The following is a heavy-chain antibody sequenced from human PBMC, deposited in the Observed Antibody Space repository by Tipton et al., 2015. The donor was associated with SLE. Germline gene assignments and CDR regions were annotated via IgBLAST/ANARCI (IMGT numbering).Heavy chain of an antibody. V-gene: IGHV4-31*03. CDR1: GGSITTVGYY. D-gene: IGHD2-2*01. CDR2: IYDSKST. J-gene: IGHJ6*03. Sequence: TLSLTCTVSGGSITTVGYYWSWNRQHPGKGLEWIGYIYDSKSTYYNPSLKSRVTISVDTSKNQFSLKLSSVTAADTAVYYCARDWCSSTSCYGYYYMDVWGKGTTVTVSS. CDR3: ARDWCSSTSCYGYYYMDV.